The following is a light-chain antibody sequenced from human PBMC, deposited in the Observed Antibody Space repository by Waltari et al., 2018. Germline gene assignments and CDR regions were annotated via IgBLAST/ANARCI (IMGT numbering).Light chain of an antibody. V-gene: IGKV3-20*01. CDR3: QHYSSSSWT. CDR1: QRVSSTY. J-gene: IGKJ1*01. CDR2: GAS. Sequence: DIVLTQSPGTLSLSPGDRANLSCRASQRVSSTYLAWYQQKPGQAPGLLIYGASSRATGIPDRFSGSGSGTDFTLTISRLEPEDFAVYYCQHYSSSSWTFGQGTKVEIK.